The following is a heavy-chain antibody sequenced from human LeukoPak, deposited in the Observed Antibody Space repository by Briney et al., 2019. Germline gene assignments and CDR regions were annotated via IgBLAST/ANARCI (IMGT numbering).Heavy chain of an antibody. J-gene: IGHJ4*02. CDR1: GVSINDYY. V-gene: IGHV4-34*01. D-gene: IGHD2-21*01. CDR2: ISHTEGT. CDR3: ARIRCGHSGSVCYNH. Sequence: PSETLSLTCGVFGVSINDYYWSWIRQSPGKGLEWIGEISHTEGTRYNPSLESRVTTSVGTSENQLSLKLIFVTAADTAVYYCARIRCGHSGSVCYNHWGLGTLVTVSS.